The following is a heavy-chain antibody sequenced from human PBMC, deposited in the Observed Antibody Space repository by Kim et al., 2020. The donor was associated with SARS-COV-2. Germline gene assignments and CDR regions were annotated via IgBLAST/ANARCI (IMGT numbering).Heavy chain of an antibody. Sequence: GGSLRLSCAASGFTFSSYAMHWVRQAPGKGLEWVAVISYDGSNKYYADSVKGRFTISRDNSKNTLYLQMNSLRAEDTAVYYCARVSGSGGYDLSYFDYWGQGTLVTVSS. CDR2: ISYDGSNK. CDR1: GFTFSSYA. J-gene: IGHJ4*02. D-gene: IGHD5-12*01. V-gene: IGHV3-30-3*01. CDR3: ARVSGSGGYDLSYFDY.